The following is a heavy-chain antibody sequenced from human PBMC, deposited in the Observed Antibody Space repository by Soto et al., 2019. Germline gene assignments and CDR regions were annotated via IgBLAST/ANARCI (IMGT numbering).Heavy chain of an antibody. CDR2: IIPIFGTA. Sequence: QVQLVQSGAEVKKPGSSVKVSCKASGGTFSSYAISWVRQAPGQGLEWMGGIIPIFGTANYAQKFQGRVTITADESTSTAYMELSSLRSEDTAVYYCARDRYRYCSSTSCTTPGVGPSYYWGQGTLVTVSS. CDR3: ARDRYRYCSSTSCTTPGVGPSYY. V-gene: IGHV1-69*01. CDR1: GGTFSSYA. D-gene: IGHD2-2*01. J-gene: IGHJ4*02.